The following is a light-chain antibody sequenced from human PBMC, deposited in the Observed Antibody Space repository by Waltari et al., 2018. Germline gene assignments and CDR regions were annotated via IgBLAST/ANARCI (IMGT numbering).Light chain of an antibody. V-gene: IGKV2-30*02. Sequence: DIVMTQSPLSFTVTLGQPHPFSGPSSQSLVHSDGKIYLNWFHQGPGQSPRRLIYKVSNRDSGVPDRFSGSGSGTDVTLTISRVEAEDVGMYYCMQATHWPLTFGQGTRVEIK. CDR3: MQATHWPLT. J-gene: IGKJ1*01. CDR2: KVS. CDR1: QSLVHSDGKIY.